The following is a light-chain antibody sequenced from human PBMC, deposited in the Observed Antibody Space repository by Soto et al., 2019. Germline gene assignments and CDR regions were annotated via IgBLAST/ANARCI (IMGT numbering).Light chain of an antibody. Sequence: EIVLTQAPGTLSLSPGESATLSCRASQSVSSSQVAWYQHKPGQAPRLIIYGASSRATGIPDRFRGVGSETDFTLTISRLEPEDFAGYYCQQYDTAPHTFGQGTKLEIK. CDR2: GAS. V-gene: IGKV3-20*01. CDR1: QSVSSSQ. CDR3: QQYDTAPHT. J-gene: IGKJ2*01.